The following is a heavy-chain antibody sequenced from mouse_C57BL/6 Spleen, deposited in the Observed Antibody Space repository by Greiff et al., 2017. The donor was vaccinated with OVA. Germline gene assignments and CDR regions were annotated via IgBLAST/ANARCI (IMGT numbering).Heavy chain of an antibody. J-gene: IGHJ1*03. D-gene: IGHD1-1*01. Sequence: EVQRVESEGGLVQPGSSMKLSCTASGFTFRDYYMAWVRQVPEKGLEWVANINYDGSSTYYLDSLKSRFIISRDNAKNILYLQMSSLKSEDTATYYCARDYYGSPWYFDVWGTGTTVTVSS. V-gene: IGHV5-16*01. CDR3: ARDYYGSPWYFDV. CDR1: GFTFRDYY. CDR2: INYDGSST.